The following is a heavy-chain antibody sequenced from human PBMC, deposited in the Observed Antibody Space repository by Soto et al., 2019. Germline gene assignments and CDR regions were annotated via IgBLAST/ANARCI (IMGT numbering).Heavy chain of an antibody. J-gene: IGHJ4*02. Sequence: EVQLVESGGGVVQPGGSLRLSCAASGFTFSSYWMHWVRQAPGKGLVWVSRIKTNGSSSSTTYADSVKGRFTISRDNAKTTLYLQMNSLRDDDTAVYYCARSRYGSGTYYIVDYWGQGTLVTVSS. CDR1: GFTFSSYW. CDR3: ARSRYGSGTYYIVDY. CDR2: IKTNGSSSST. V-gene: IGHV3-74*01. D-gene: IGHD3-10*01.